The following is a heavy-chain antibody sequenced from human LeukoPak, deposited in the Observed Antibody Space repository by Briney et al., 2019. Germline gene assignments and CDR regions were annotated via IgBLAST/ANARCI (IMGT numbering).Heavy chain of an antibody. CDR3: AKGTSSLNYDAFDI. J-gene: IGHJ3*02. D-gene: IGHD6-19*01. CDR2: ISFIIST. Sequence: GGSLRLSCAASGFNFSSFGVNWVGQGPGKGLEWISGISFIISTWSADSVKGRFTISRDNSKNTVYLQMNSLRDDDTAVYYCAKGTSSLNYDAFDILGQGTLVTVSS. CDR1: GFNFSSFG. V-gene: IGHV3-23*01.